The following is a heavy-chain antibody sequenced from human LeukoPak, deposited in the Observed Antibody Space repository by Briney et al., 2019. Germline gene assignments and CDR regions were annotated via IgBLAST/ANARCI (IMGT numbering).Heavy chain of an antibody. CDR3: GRDSMKGLAIDY. CDR1: GYSISSGYY. Sequence: PSETLSLTCTVSGYSISSGYYWGWIRQPPGKGLEWIGSIYHSGSTYYNPSLKSRVTISVDTSKNQFSLKLSSVTAADTAVYYCGRDSMKGLAIDYWGQGTLVTVSP. V-gene: IGHV4-38-2*02. J-gene: IGHJ4*02. CDR2: IYHSGST. D-gene: IGHD2/OR15-2a*01.